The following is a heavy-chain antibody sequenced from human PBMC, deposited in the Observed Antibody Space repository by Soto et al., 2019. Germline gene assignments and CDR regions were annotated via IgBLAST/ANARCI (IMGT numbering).Heavy chain of an antibody. CDR3: ARVSSAGYSYGYAGGTYGMDV. V-gene: IGHV3-48*01. Sequence: EVQLVESGGGLVQPGGSLRLSCAASGFTFSSYSMNWVRQAPGKGLEWVSYISSSSSTIYYADSVKGRFTISRDNAKNSLYLQMNSLRAEDTAVYYCARVSSAGYSYGYAGGTYGMDVWGQGTTVTVSS. CDR2: ISSSSSTI. J-gene: IGHJ6*02. CDR1: GFTFSSYS. D-gene: IGHD5-18*01.